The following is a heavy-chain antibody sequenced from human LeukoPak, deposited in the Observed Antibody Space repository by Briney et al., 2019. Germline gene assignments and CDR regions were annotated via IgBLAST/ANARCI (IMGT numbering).Heavy chain of an antibody. J-gene: IGHJ5*02. D-gene: IGHD3-10*01. CDR1: GGSFSGYY. Sequence: KTSETLSLTCAVYGGSFSGYYWGWIRQPPGKGLEWIGSIYYSGSTYYNPSLKSRVTISVDTSKNQFSLKLSSVTAADTAVYYCARSHVQLLWFGESSNWFDPWGQGTLVTVSS. CDR2: IYYSGST. V-gene: IGHV4-39*01. CDR3: ARSHVQLLWFGESSNWFDP.